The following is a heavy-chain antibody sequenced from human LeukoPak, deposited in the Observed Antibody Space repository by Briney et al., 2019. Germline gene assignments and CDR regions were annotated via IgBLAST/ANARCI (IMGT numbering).Heavy chain of an antibody. Sequence: GGSLRLSCAASEFTFSNYALHWVRQAPGKGLQWVAVISYDGNTIHYADSVKGRFIISRDTSKNTLYLQMNSLRAEDTAVYYCERSGGLQKFDYWGQGTLVTVSS. CDR2: ISYDGNTI. CDR1: EFTFSNYA. J-gene: IGHJ4*02. V-gene: IGHV3-30-3*01. D-gene: IGHD4-11*01. CDR3: ERSGGLQKFDY.